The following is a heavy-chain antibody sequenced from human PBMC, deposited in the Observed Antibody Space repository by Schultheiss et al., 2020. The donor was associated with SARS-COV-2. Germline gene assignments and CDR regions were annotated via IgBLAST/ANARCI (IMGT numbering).Heavy chain of an antibody. J-gene: IGHJ6*02. CDR3: ARGHGSSFTYYYGMDV. V-gene: IGHV4-34*01. Sequence: NPSLKSRVTISVDTSKNQFSLKLSSVTAADTAVYYCARGHGSSFTYYYGMDVWGQGTTVTVSS. D-gene: IGHD6-13*01.